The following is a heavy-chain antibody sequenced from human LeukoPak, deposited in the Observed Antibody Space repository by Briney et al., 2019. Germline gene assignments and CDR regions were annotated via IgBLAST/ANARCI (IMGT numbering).Heavy chain of an antibody. Sequence: ASVKVSCKASGYTFTSYYMHWVRQAPGQGLEWMGIINPSGGSTSYAQKFQGRVTMTRDTSTSTVYMELSSLRSEDTAVYYCARVVRGYSGSIDAFDIWGQGTMVTVSS. CDR1: GYTFTSYY. CDR3: ARVVRGYSGSIDAFDI. J-gene: IGHJ3*02. D-gene: IGHD1-26*01. V-gene: IGHV1-46*01. CDR2: INPSGGST.